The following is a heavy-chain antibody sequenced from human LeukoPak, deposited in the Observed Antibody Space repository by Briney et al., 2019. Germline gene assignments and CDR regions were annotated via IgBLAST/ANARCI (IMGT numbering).Heavy chain of an antibody. D-gene: IGHD3-22*01. CDR3: ARGVYYYDSSGPPNWFDP. V-gene: IGHV4-61*02. CDR1: GDSISSGSYY. CDR2: IYTSGST. Sequence: PSETLSLTCTVSGDSISSGSYYWSWIRQPAGKGLEWIGRIYTSGSTNYNPSLKSRVTMSVDTSKNQFSLKLSSVTAADTAVYYCARGVYYYDSSGPPNWFDPWGQGTLVTVSS. J-gene: IGHJ5*02.